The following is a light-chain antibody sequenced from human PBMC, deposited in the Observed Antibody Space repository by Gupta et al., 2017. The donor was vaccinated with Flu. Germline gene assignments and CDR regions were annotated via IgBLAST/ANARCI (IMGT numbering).Light chain of an antibody. CDR2: TAS. J-gene: IGKJ1*01. V-gene: IGKV1-39*01. Sequence: GDRVTITCRASHNIANYLHWYQQRPGKAPELLSYTASILETGVPSRFTGSGSGTEYTLTINNLQPEDFATYYCQQGYNTPRTFGPGTKVE. CDR1: HNIANY. CDR3: QQGYNTPRT.